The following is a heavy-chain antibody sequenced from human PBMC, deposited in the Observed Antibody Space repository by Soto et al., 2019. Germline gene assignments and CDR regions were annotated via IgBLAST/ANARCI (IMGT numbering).Heavy chain of an antibody. J-gene: IGHJ6*02. V-gene: IGHV4-4*02. D-gene: IGHD2-15*01. CDR2: IYHSGST. Sequence: SETLSLTCAVSGGSISSSNWWSWVRQPPGKGLEWIGEIYHSGSTNYNPFLKGRFTISRDNAKNSLYLQMNSLRAEDTAVYYCARDPSVVVVAATPYYYYGMDVWGQGTTVTVSS. CDR3: ARDPSVVVVAATPYYYYGMDV. CDR1: GGSISSSNW.